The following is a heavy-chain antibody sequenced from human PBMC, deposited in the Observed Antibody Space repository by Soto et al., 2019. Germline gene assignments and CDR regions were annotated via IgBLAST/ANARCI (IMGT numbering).Heavy chain of an antibody. Sequence: QVQLVESGGGVVQPGRSLRLACAASGFIFSNYGIHWVRQAPGKGLEWVAGISYHGSNKYYADFVKGRFTISRDNSKNKLYLQMNNQRPEDTAVYYCAKGPSYGSGSDWSASAPANYYDGMDVWGQGTTVTVSS. J-gene: IGHJ6*02. CDR1: GFIFSNYG. CDR3: AKGPSYGSGSDWSASAPANYYDGMDV. CDR2: ISYHGSNK. D-gene: IGHD3-10*01. V-gene: IGHV3-30*18.